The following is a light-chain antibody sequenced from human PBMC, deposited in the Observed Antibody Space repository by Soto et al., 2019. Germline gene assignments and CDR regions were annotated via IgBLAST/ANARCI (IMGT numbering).Light chain of an antibody. CDR3: SSFTSRFTFV. CDR1: RSDVGAYNY. CDR2: EVT. Sequence: QSALTQPASVSGSPGQPIALSCTGTRSDVGAYNYVSWYQQHPGKAPKLMISEVTNRPSGVSDRFSGSKSGNTASLTISGLQAEDEADYYCSSFTSRFTFVFGTGTKV. J-gene: IGLJ1*01. V-gene: IGLV2-14*01.